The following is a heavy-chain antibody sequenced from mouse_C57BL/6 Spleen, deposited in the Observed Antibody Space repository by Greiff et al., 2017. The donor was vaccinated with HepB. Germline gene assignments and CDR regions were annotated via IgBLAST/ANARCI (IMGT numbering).Heavy chain of an antibody. V-gene: IGHV5-6*01. Sequence: VQLKESGGDLVKPGGSLKLSCAASGFTFSSYGMSWVRQTPDKRLEWVATISSGGGYTYYPDSVKGRFTISRDNAKNNLYQQRSRLKSEDTAMYYCARGNYSNSWFAHWGQGTLVTVSA. D-gene: IGHD2-5*01. CDR3: ARGNYSNSWFAH. CDR2: ISSGGGYT. J-gene: IGHJ3*01. CDR1: GFTFSSYG.